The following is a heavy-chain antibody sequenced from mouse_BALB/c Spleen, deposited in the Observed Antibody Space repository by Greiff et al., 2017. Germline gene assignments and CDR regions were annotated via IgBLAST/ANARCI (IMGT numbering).Heavy chain of an antibody. CDR1: GFNIKDYY. CDR2: IDPENGNT. CDR3: AISYGNYDYYYAMDY. D-gene: IGHD2-10*02. V-gene: IGHV14-1*02. J-gene: IGHJ4*01. Sequence: EVQLQESGAELVRPGALVKLSCKASGFNIKDYYMHWVKQRPEQGLEWIGWIDPENGNTIYDPKFQGKASITADTSSNTAYLQLSSLTSEDTAVYYCAISYGNYDYYYAMDYWGQGTSVTVSS.